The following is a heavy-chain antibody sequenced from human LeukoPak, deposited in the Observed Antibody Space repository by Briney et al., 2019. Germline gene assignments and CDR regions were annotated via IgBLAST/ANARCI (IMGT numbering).Heavy chain of an antibody. V-gene: IGHV3-9*01. D-gene: IGHD1-7*01. CDR2: ISWNSGSI. CDR3: AKDLTGTTSGWFDP. Sequence: GGSLRLSCAASGFTFDDCAMHWVRQAPGKGLEWVSGISWNSGSIGYADSVKGRFTISRDNAKNSLYLQMNSLRAEDTALYYCAKDLTGTTSGWFDPWGQGTLVTVSS. CDR1: GFTFDDCA. J-gene: IGHJ5*02.